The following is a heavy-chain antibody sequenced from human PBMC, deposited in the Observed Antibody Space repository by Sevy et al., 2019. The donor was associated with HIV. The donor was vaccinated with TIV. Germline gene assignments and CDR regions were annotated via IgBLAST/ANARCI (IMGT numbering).Heavy chain of an antibody. J-gene: IGHJ4*02. D-gene: IGHD3-22*01. Sequence: GGSLRLSCTASGFTFSSYAMXXXXQAPGKGLEWVAVISYDGNNKDYADSVKGRFTISRDNSKNTLYLQMNSLRAEDTAVYYCASHYYDSTGYYYPLDYWGQGTLVTVSS. V-gene: IGHV3-30*04. CDR2: ISYDGNNK. CDR3: ASHYYDSTGYYYPLDY. CDR1: GFTFSSYA.